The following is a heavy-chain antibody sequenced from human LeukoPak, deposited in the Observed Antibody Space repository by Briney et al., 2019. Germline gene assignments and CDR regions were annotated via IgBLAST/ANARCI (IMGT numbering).Heavy chain of an antibody. CDR1: GFTFSSYA. CDR2: ISYDGSNK. V-gene: IGHV3-30-3*02. J-gene: IGHJ3*02. D-gene: IGHD5-18*01. CDR3: AKPVDTAMVTAFDI. Sequence: GGSLRLSCAASGFTFSSYAMHWVRQAPGKGLEWVAVISYDGSNKYYADSVKGRFTISRDNSKNTLYLQMNSLRAEDTAVYYCAKPVDTAMVTAFDIWGQGTMVTVSS.